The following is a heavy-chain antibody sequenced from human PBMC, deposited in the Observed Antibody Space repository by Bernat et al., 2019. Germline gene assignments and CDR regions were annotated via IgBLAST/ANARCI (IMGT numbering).Heavy chain of an antibody. V-gene: IGHV3-64*01. CDR2: ISSNGGST. D-gene: IGHD3-16*02. CDR1: GFTFSSYA. J-gene: IGHJ3*02. Sequence: EVQLVESGGGLVQPGGSLRLSYAASGFTFSSYAMHWVRQAPGKGLEYVSAISSNGGSTYYANSVKGRFTISRDNSKNTLYLQMGSLRAEDMAVYYCARGVWGSYRFETRGAFDIWGQGTMVTVSS. CDR3: ARGVWGSYRFETRGAFDI.